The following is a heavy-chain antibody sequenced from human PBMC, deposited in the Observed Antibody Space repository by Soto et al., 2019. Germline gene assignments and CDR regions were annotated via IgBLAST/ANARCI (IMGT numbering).Heavy chain of an antibody. CDR3: AAELYSGDSCCAFDI. V-gene: IGHV1-58*02. D-gene: IGHD2-15*01. CDR2: IIVGAGST. CDR1: GFTFSNSA. Sequence: QMQVVQSGPEVKKPGTSVKVSCKASGFTFSNSAIQWVRQARGQRLEWIGYIIVGAGSTTNAQEFQERLTITRDMSTNTAYMELTSLRSEDTAVYYCAAELYSGDSCCAFDIWGQGTMVTLSS. J-gene: IGHJ3*02.